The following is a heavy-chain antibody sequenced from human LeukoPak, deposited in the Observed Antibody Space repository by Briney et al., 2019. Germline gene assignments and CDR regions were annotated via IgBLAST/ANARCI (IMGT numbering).Heavy chain of an antibody. V-gene: IGHV3-7*01. Sequence: PGRSLRLSCAASGFIFRGYSMHWVRQAPGNGLEWVASIKKDGSEKSYVDSVKGRFTISRDNAKNSLYLQMNSLRAEDTAVYYCARVDDILTEVIDYWGQGTLVTVSS. D-gene: IGHD3-9*01. CDR3: ARVDDILTEVIDY. J-gene: IGHJ4*02. CDR1: GFIFRGYS. CDR2: IKKDGSEK.